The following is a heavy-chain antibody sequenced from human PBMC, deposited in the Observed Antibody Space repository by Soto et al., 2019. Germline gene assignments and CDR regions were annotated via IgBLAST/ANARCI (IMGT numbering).Heavy chain of an antibody. D-gene: IGHD6-6*01. J-gene: IGHJ4*02. V-gene: IGHV3-7*01. CDR1: GFTFSTYW. Sequence: EVQMVESGGGLVQPGGSLRLSCAASGFTFSTYWMYWVRQAPGKGLEWVANITGDGSEKNYVDSVKGRFTISRDNAKNSLYLHMNSMRVEDTAVYYCASSLVRGQGTLVTVSS. CDR2: ITGDGSEK. CDR3: ASSLV.